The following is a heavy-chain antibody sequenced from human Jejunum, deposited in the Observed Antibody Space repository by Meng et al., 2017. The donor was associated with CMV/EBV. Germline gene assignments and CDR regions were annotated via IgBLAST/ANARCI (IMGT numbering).Heavy chain of an antibody. J-gene: IGHJ4*02. CDR2: VFYTGDY. D-gene: IGHD3-16*01. Sequence: VSGGPMSDSDWSWFRHSPGKGLEWIGYVFYTGDYNYNPALESRVSMSVDTSKKQFSLNLSAVTAADTAVYYCASHRYAANYYSDYWAQGMLVTVSS. CDR1: GGPMSDSD. V-gene: IGHV4-59*13. CDR3: ASHRYAANYYSDY.